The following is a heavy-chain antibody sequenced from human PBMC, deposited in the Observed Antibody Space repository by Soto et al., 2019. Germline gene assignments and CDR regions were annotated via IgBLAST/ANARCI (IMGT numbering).Heavy chain of an antibody. J-gene: IGHJ6*02. CDR3: ARGVENMGVVLDVLGYYGMDV. CDR2: INAGNGNT. V-gene: IGHV1-3*01. Sequence: ASVKVSCTASGYSFTSYAIYWVRQAPGQRLEWMGWINAGNGNTKYSQKLQGRVTFTGDTSASTAHMELSNLRSEDTAVYFCARGVENMGVVLDVLGYYGMDVSGQGNTVTV. D-gene: IGHD2-2*01. CDR1: GYSFTSYA.